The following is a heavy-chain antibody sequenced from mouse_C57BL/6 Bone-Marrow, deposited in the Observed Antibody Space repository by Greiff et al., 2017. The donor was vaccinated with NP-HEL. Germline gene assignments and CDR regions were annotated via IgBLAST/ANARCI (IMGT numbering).Heavy chain of an antibody. CDR3: ARDGYDCLYY. V-gene: IGHV1-81*01. Sequence: LVESGAELARPGASVKLSCKASGYTFTSYGISWVKQRTGQGLEWIGEIYPRSGNTYYNEKFKGKATLTADKSSSTAYMELRSLTSEDSAVYFCARDGYDCLYYWGQGTTLTVSS. D-gene: IGHD2-2*01. CDR1: GYTFTSYG. CDR2: IYPRSGNT. J-gene: IGHJ2*01.